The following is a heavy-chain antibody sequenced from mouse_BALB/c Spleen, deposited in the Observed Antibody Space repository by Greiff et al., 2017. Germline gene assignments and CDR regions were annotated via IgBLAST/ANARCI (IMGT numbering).Heavy chain of an antibody. CDR2: ISSGSSTI. J-gene: IGHJ4*01. Sequence: EVKVEESGGGLVQPGGSRKLSCAASGFTFSSFGMHWVRQAPEKGLEWVAYISSGSSTIYYADTVKGRFTISRDNPKNTLFLQMTSLRSEDTAMYYCARDYRYEMDYWGQGTSVTVSS. CDR3: ARDYRYEMDY. V-gene: IGHV5-17*02. CDR1: GFTFSSFG. D-gene: IGHD2-14*01.